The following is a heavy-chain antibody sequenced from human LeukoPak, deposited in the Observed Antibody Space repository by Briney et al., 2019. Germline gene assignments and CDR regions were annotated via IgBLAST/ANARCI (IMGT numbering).Heavy chain of an antibody. V-gene: IGHV4-34*01. CDR3: ARGRYSYGGLDY. Sequence: SETLSLTCAVYGGSFSGYYWIWIREPPGKGLGWIGEINHSGSTNYNPSLKSRVTISVDTSKNQFSLKLSSVTAADTAVYYCARGRYSYGGLDYWGQGTLVTVSS. CDR1: GGSFSGYY. J-gene: IGHJ4*02. D-gene: IGHD5-18*01. CDR2: INHSGST.